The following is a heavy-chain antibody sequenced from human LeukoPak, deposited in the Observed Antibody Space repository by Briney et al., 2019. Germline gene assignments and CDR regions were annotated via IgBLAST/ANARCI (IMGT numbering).Heavy chain of an antibody. Sequence: ASVKVTCKASGYTFTFYYIHWVRHAPGQGLEWMGIINPSGGSTSYAQKFQGRVTMTRDTSTRTVSMELSSLRSEDTAVYYCARVGDSYDISGYYGFDYWGQGALVTVSS. V-gene: IGHV1-46*01. J-gene: IGHJ4*02. CDR1: GYTFTFYY. D-gene: IGHD3-22*01. CDR3: ARVGDSYDISGYYGFDY. CDR2: INPSGGST.